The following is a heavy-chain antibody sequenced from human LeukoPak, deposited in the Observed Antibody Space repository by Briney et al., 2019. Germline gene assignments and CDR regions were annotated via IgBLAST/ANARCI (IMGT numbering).Heavy chain of an antibody. J-gene: IGHJ5*02. V-gene: IGHV4-30-2*01. CDR2: IYHSGST. CDR1: GGSISSGGYS. D-gene: IGHD2-2*01. Sequence: KPSETLSLTCTVSGGSISSGGYSWSWIRQPPGKGLEWIGYIYHSGSTYYNPSLKSRVTISVDRSKNQFSLKLSSVTAADTAVYYCARGLVVVPAAIEWFDPWGQGTLVTVSS. CDR3: ARGLVVVPAAIEWFDP.